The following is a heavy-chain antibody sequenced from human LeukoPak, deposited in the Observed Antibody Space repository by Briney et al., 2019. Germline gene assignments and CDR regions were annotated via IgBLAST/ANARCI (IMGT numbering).Heavy chain of an antibody. Sequence: KPSETLSLTCTVSGYSISSGYYWGWIRQPPGKGLEWIGSIYHSGSTYYNPSLKSRVTISVDTSKNQFSLKLSSVTAADTAVYYCARSGGYYYGSGSYEDWGQGTLVTVSS. V-gene: IGHV4-38-2*02. CDR3: ARSGGYYYGSGSYED. J-gene: IGHJ4*02. CDR2: IYHSGST. D-gene: IGHD3-10*01. CDR1: GYSISSGYY.